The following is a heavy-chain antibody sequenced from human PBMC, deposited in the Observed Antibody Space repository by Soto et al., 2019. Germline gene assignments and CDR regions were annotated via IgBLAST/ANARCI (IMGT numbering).Heavy chain of an antibody. D-gene: IGHD4-17*01. V-gene: IGHV1-8*01. CDR3: ARGIKYGGYSGWFDP. CDR2: INPNSGNT. J-gene: IGHJ5*02. CDR1: GYIFTNYD. Sequence: QVQLVQSGAEVKKPGASVKVSCKASGYIFTNYDINWVRQATGQGLEYLGWINPNSGNTGYVQKFQGRVTMTRKTSIITAYMEMNSLRSEDTAVYYCARGIKYGGYSGWFDPWGQGTLVTVSS.